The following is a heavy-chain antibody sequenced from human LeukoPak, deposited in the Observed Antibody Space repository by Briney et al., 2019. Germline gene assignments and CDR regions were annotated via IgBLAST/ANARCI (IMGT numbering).Heavy chain of an antibody. Sequence: GGSLRLSCAASGFTFSSYEMNWVRQAPGKGLEWVSYISSSGSTIYYADSVKGRFTISRDNAKNSLYLQMNSLRAEDMALYYCAKGSGSYGGNSRRNYFDYWGQGTLVTVSS. CDR3: AKGSGSYGGNSRRNYFDY. V-gene: IGHV3-48*03. CDR2: ISSSGSTI. CDR1: GFTFSSYE. D-gene: IGHD4-23*01. J-gene: IGHJ4*02.